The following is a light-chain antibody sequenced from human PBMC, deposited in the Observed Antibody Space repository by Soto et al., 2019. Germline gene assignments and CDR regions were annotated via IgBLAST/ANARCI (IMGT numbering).Light chain of an antibody. CDR2: LEGSGSY. J-gene: IGLJ3*02. CDR1: SGHSSYI. Sequence: QLVLTQSSSASASLGSSVKLTCTLSSGHSSYIIAWHQQQPRKAPRYLMKLEGSGSYNKGSEVPDRFSGSSSGADRYLTISNPQFEDEADYYCETWDFNTRVFGGGTKLTVL. CDR3: ETWDFNTRV. V-gene: IGLV4-60*02.